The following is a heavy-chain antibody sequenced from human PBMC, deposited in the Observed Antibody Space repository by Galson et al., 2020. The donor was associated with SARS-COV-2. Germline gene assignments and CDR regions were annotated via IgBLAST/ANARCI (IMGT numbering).Heavy chain of an antibody. V-gene: IGHV5-51*01. J-gene: IGHJ4*02. Sequence: KIGESLKISCKGSGYSFTSYWIGWVRQMPGKGLEWMGIIYPGDSDTRYNPSFQGQVTISADKSISTAYLQWSSLKASDTAMYYCARHRYCSGGSCPEDYWGQGTLVTVSS. CDR1: GYSFTSYW. CDR3: ARHRYCSGGSCPEDY. D-gene: IGHD2-15*01. CDR2: IYPGDSDT.